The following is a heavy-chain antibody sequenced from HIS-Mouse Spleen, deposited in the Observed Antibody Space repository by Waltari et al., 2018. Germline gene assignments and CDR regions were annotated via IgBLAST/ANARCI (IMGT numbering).Heavy chain of an antibody. J-gene: IGHJ3*02. CDR2: IHPNSGGT. CDR3: ARVGLGIAFDI. D-gene: IGHD7-27*01. V-gene: IGHV1-2*02. CDR1: GYTFTGYY. Sequence: QVQLVQSGAEVKKPGASVKVSCKASGYTFTGYYMHWVRQAPGQGLEWIGWIHPNSGGTNYAPKFQGRVTMTRDTSISTAYMELSRLRSDDTAVYYCARVGLGIAFDIWGQGTMVTVSS.